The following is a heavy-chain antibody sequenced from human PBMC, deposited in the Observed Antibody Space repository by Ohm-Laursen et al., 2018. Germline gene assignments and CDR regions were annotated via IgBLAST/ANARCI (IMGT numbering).Heavy chain of an antibody. J-gene: IGHJ4*02. V-gene: IGHV3-23*01. CDR1: GFTYSNYA. Sequence: GSLRLSCAASGFTYSNYAMSWVRQAPGKGLEWVSSIGGSGGNTYYADSVRGRFTISRDDSKNTLYLQMNSLRAEDTAIYYCARDRQDTTTWYHSLDYWGQGTLVTVSS. CDR2: IGGSGGNT. D-gene: IGHD6-13*01. CDR3: ARDRQDTTTWYHSLDY.